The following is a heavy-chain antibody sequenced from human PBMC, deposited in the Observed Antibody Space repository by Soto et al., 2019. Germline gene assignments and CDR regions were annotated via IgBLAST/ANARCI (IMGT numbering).Heavy chain of an antibody. J-gene: IGHJ6*02. D-gene: IGHD3-3*01. V-gene: IGHV3-23*01. CDR3: ARGFLHYYYYGIDV. Sequence: GGSLRLSCAASGFTFSSYAMSWVRQAPGKGLEWVSAISGSGGSTYYADSVKGRFTISRDNSKNTLYLQMNSLRAEDTAVYYCARGFLHYYYYGIDVWGQGTKVTVSS. CDR2: ISGSGGST. CDR1: GFTFSSYA.